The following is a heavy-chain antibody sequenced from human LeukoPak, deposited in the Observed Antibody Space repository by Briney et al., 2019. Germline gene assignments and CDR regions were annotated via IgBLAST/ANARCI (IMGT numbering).Heavy chain of an antibody. CDR3: AREDHYYGSGSYSWFDP. D-gene: IGHD3-10*01. V-gene: IGHV4-34*01. Sequence: PSETLSLTCAVYGGSFSGYCWSWIRQPPGKGLEWIGEINHSGSTNYNPSLKSRVTISVDTSKNQFSLKLSSVTAADTAVYYCAREDHYYGSGSYSWFDPWGQGTLVTVSS. CDR1: GGSFSGYC. J-gene: IGHJ5*02. CDR2: INHSGST.